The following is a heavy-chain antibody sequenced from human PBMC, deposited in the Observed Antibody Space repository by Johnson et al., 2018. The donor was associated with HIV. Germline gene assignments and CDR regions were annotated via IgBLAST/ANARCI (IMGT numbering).Heavy chain of an antibody. CDR1: GFTFSKYG. D-gene: IGHD3-3*01. CDR3: AKTIFGVVSDALDI. J-gene: IGHJ3*02. V-gene: IGHV3-30*18. Sequence: QVLLVESGGGVVQPGRSLRLSCAASGFTFSKYGMRWVRQAPGKGLEWVAVISYDGNNKYYADSVKGRFTISRDNSKNALYLQMNSLRTEDTAMYYCAKTIFGVVSDALDIWGQGTMVIVSS. CDR2: ISYDGNNK.